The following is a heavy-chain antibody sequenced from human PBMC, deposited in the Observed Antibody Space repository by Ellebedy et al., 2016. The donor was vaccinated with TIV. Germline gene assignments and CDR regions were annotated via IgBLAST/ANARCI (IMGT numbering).Heavy chain of an antibody. Sequence: GESLKISCAASGFTFRIYSMSWVRQAPGKGLEWVSSFSSNNGNIYYADSVRGRFTISGDNAKNSLSLQMHSLRAEDTAMYYCANRNTLGAFDIWGQGTMVAVSS. CDR2: FSSNNGNI. CDR1: GFTFRIYS. D-gene: IGHD4-11*01. V-gene: IGHV3-21*01. CDR3: ANRNTLGAFDI. J-gene: IGHJ3*02.